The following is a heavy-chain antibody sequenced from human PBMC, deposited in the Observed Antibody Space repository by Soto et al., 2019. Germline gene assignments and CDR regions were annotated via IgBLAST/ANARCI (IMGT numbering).Heavy chain of an antibody. D-gene: IGHD3-9*01. CDR2: IRSKANSYAT. V-gene: IGHV3-73*01. CDR3: TSNDYDILTGYYRDAFDI. J-gene: IGHJ3*02. CDR1: GFTFSGSA. Sequence: GGSLRLSCAASGFTFSGSAMHWVRQASGKGLEWVGRIRSKANSYATAYAASVKGRFTISRDDSKNTAYLQMNSLKTEDTAVYYCTSNDYDILTGYYRDAFDIWGQGTMVTVSS.